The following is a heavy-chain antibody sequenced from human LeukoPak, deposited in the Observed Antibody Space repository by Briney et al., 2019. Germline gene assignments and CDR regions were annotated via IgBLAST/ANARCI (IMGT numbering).Heavy chain of an antibody. CDR3: ARGPYYDFWSGYYTEPPGY. CDR2: ISSSSSYI. CDR1: GFTFSSYS. V-gene: IGHV3-21*01. Sequence: GGSLRLSCAASGFTFSSYSMNWVRRAPGKGLEWVSSISSSSSYIYYADSVKGRFTISRDNAKNSLYLQMNSLRAEDTAVYYCARGPYYDFWSGYYTEPPGYWGQGTLVTVSS. J-gene: IGHJ4*02. D-gene: IGHD3-3*01.